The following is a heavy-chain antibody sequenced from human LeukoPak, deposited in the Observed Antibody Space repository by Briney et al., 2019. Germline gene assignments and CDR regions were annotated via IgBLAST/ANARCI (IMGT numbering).Heavy chain of an antibody. Sequence: SETLSLTCTVSGGSISSGDYYWSWIRQPPGKGLEWIGYIYYSGSTYYNPSLKSRVTISVDTSKNRFSLKLSSVTAADTAVYYCARGFYGDYGFMGIGFDYWGQGTLVTVSS. J-gene: IGHJ4*02. CDR3: ARGFYGDYGFMGIGFDY. D-gene: IGHD4-17*01. CDR1: GGSISSGDYY. V-gene: IGHV4-30-4*01. CDR2: IYYSGST.